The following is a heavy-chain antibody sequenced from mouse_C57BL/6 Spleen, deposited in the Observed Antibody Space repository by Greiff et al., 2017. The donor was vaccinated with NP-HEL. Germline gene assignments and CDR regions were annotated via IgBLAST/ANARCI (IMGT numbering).Heavy chain of an antibody. CDR1: GYAFSSYW. CDR3: ANDYGGGDYAMDY. D-gene: IGHD2-4*01. J-gene: IGHJ4*01. V-gene: IGHV1-80*01. CDR2: IYPGDGDT. Sequence: VQLVESGAELVKPGASVKISCKASGYAFSSYWMNWVKQRPGKGLEWIGQIYPGDGDTNYNGKFKGKATLTADKSSSTAYMQLSSLTSEDSAVYFCANDYGGGDYAMDYWGQGTSVTVSS.